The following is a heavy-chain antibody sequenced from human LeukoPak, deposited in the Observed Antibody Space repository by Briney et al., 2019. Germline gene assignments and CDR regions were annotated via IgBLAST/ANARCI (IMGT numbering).Heavy chain of an antibody. J-gene: IGHJ4*02. Sequence: GGSLRLSCAASGFNFISYSINWVRQASGKGLEWVSSISSSSVYIYYADSVKGRFTISRDNAKSSLYLQMSSLRAEDTAVYYCARAMVRGVNDYWGQGTLVTVSS. CDR2: ISSSSVYI. CDR3: ARAMVRGVNDY. V-gene: IGHV3-21*01. D-gene: IGHD3-10*01. CDR1: GFNFISYS.